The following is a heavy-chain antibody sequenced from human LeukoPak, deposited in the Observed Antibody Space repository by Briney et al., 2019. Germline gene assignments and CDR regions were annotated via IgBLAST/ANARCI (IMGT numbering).Heavy chain of an antibody. CDR2: ISYDGSNK. J-gene: IGHJ6*03. CDR1: GFTFSSYG. CDR3: AKEGGGTSYMDV. D-gene: IGHD1-7*01. V-gene: IGHV3-30*18. Sequence: GRSLRLSCAASGFTFSSYGMHWVRQAPGKGLEWVAVISYDGSNKYYADSVKGRFTISRDNSKNTLYLQMNSLRAEDTAVYYCAKEGGGTSYMDVWGKGTTVTVSS.